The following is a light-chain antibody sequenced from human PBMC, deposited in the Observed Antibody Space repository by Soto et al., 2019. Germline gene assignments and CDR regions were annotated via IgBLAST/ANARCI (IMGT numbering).Light chain of an antibody. J-gene: IGKJ2*01. CDR2: GAS. CDR3: QQYGRSPPEYT. Sequence: EIVLTQSAGTLSLSPGERATLSCRASQTVSSSYLAWYQQKPGQAPRLLIYGASSRATGIPDRFSGSASGTDFTLTISRLEPEDFAVYYCQQYGRSPPEYTFGQGTKLEIK. CDR1: QTVSSSY. V-gene: IGKV3-20*01.